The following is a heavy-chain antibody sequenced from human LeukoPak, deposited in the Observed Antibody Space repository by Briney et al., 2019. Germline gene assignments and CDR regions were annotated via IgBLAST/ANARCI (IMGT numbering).Heavy chain of an antibody. CDR2: ISWNSGII. J-gene: IGHJ5*02. V-gene: IGHV3-9*01. Sequence: GGSLRLSCVASGFTFDDYAMHWVRQAPGRGLEWVSGISWNSGIIDYADSVKGRFTISRDNAKNSLYLQMNSLRAEDTALYYCAKLGCSSISCYSNHWGQGTLVTVSS. D-gene: IGHD2-2*01. CDR3: AKLGCSSISCYSNH. CDR1: GFTFDDYA.